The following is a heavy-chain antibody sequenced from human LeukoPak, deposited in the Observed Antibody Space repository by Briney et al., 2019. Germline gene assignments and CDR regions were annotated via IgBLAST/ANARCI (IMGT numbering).Heavy chain of an antibody. J-gene: IGHJ4*02. D-gene: IGHD1-26*01. CDR2: ICWNSGSI. CDR1: GFTFDDYP. CDR3: AKDMSGYSGSYYDY. V-gene: IGHV3-9*01. Sequence: GGSLRLSCAASGFTFDDYPMLWVRHAPGKGLEWVSGICWNSGSIGYADSVKGRFTISRDNAKNSLYLQMNSLRAEDTALYYCAKDMSGYSGSYYDYWGQGTLVTVSS.